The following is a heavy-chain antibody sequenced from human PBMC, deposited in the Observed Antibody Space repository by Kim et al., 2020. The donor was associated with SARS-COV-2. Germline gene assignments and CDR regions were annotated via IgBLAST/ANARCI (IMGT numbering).Heavy chain of an antibody. J-gene: IGHJ4*02. D-gene: IGHD3-3*01. V-gene: IGHV3-21*01. CDR3: ATLLEWLYY. CDR2: SYI. Sequence: SYIYYADSVKGRFTISRDNAKNSLYLQMNSLRAEDTAVYYCATLLEWLYYWGQGTLVTVSS.